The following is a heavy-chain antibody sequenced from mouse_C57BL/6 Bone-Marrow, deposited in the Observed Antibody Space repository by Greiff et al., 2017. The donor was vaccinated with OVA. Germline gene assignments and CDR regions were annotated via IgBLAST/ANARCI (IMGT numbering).Heavy chain of an antibody. CDR3: ASQWLLELFAD. CDR2: INPYNGGT. D-gene: IGHD2-3*01. J-gene: IGHJ3*01. CDR1: GYTFTDYY. V-gene: IGHV1-19*01. Sequence: VQLQQSGPVLVKPGASVKMSCTASGYTFTDYYMYWVKQRHGKSLEWIGDINPYNGGTNYNQKFKGKATLTVDKSSSTAYMELNSLTTEDSAVYSCASQWLLELFADWGKGTLVTVSA.